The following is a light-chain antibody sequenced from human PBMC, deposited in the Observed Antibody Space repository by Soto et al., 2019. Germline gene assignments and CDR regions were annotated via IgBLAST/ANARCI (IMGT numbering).Light chain of an antibody. Sequence: IRMTQSPSSLSASVGARVAITCRASQGIAGSLAWYQQKQGKAPNIMIYSASTLQSGVPSRFSGSGSGTEFTLTISGLQPEDVATYYCQQYNSYSQTFGQGTKVDI. CDR2: SAS. CDR1: QGIAGS. CDR3: QQYNSYSQT. J-gene: IGKJ1*01. V-gene: IGKV1-9*01.